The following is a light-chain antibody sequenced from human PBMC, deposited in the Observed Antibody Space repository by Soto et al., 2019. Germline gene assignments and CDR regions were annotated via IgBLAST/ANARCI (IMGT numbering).Light chain of an antibody. CDR2: DAS. V-gene: IGKV3-11*01. CDR3: QQRSNWPPT. CDR1: QSVSSY. J-gene: IGKJ2*01. Sequence: EIVLTQSPATLSLSPGERANLSCRASQSVSSYLAWYQQKPGQAPRLLMYDASNRATGIPARFSGSGSGTDFTLTISSLEPEDFAVYYSQQRSNWPPTFGQGTKLEIK.